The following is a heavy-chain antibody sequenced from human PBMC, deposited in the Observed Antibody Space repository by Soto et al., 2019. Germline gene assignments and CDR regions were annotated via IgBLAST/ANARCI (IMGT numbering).Heavy chain of an antibody. V-gene: IGHV4-30-4*01. CDR2: IYYSGST. J-gene: IGHJ5*02. CDR3: ARSSIEAAGNWFDP. D-gene: IGHD6-13*01. CDR1: GGSISSGDYY. Sequence: SETLSLTCTVSGGSISSGDYYWSWIRQPPGKGLEWIGYIYYSGSTYYNPSLKSRVTISVDTSKNQFSLKLSSVTAADTAVYYCARSSIEAAGNWFDPWGQGTLVTVSS.